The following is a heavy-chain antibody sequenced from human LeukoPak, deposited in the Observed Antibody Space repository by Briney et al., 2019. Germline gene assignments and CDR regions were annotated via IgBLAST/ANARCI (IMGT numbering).Heavy chain of an antibody. Sequence: GGSQRLSCAASGFIITTYAMAWVRQAPGKGLEWVAGILGSGTTYYSDSVKGRFTISKDNSKKMVYLQMNSLRVEDTAIYYCAKDLHYNDGRWEFDPWGQGTLVTVSS. CDR2: ILGSGTT. J-gene: IGHJ5*02. CDR1: GFIITTYA. CDR3: AKDLHYNDGRWEFDP. D-gene: IGHD5-24*01. V-gene: IGHV3-23*01.